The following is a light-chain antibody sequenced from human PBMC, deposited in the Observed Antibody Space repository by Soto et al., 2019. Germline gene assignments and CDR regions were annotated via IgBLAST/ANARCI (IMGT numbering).Light chain of an antibody. V-gene: IGKV3-11*01. CDR3: QHCNSYPDG. Sequence: MVLTQSPATLSFSVGELATLACRASQYITIYLAWYQQKPGQAPSLLIYDASNRATGIPARFSGSGSGTDFTLTISSLQPDDFATYYCQHCNSYPDGFGQGTRLEIK. CDR2: DAS. J-gene: IGKJ5*01. CDR1: QYITIY.